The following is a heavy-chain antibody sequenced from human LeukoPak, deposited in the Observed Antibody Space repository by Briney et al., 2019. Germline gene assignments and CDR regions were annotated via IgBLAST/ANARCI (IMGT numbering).Heavy chain of an antibody. Sequence: SETLSLTCTLSGGTVTSSTYFWGWIRQPPGKGLEWIGSISYSGATYYNPSLKSRVSMSVHTSKNQFSLKLSSVTAADTAVYYCARGVYDSSGRSFDYWGQGTLVNVSS. CDR1: GGTVTSSTYF. D-gene: IGHD3-22*01. CDR3: ARGVYDSSGRSFDY. CDR2: ISYSGAT. V-gene: IGHV4-39*07. J-gene: IGHJ4*02.